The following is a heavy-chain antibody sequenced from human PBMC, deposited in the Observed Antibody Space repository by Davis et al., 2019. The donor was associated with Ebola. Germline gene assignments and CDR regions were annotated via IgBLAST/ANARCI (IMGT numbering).Heavy chain of an antibody. CDR2: ISSSSSYI. CDR3: AIDRIRGIIAARPGTALAGGFDY. Sequence: GESLKISCAASGFTFSSYSMNWVRQAPGKGLAWVSSISSSSSYIYYADSVKGQFTISRDNAKNSLYLQVNSLGDEDTALYYCAIDRIRGIIAARPGTALAGGFDYWGQGTLVTVSA. CDR1: GFTFSSYS. D-gene: IGHD6-6*01. V-gene: IGHV3-21*01. J-gene: IGHJ4*02.